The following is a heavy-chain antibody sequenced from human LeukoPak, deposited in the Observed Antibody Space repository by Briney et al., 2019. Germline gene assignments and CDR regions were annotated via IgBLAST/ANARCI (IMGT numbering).Heavy chain of an antibody. CDR1: GLTVSSNY. CDR2: IYSSGST. J-gene: IGHJ6*02. CDR3: ARDREGPLYGMDV. V-gene: IGHV3-53*01. D-gene: IGHD1-26*01. Sequence: GGSLRLSCAASGLTVSSNYMSWVRQAPGKGLEWVSLIYSSGSTYYADSVKGRFTISRDNSKNTLFVQMNNLRVEDTAVYYCARDREGPLYGMDVWGQRTTVTVSS.